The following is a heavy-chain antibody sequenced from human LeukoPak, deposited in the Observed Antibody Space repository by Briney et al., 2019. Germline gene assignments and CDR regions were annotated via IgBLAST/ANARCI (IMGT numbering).Heavy chain of an antibody. CDR2: IWYGGSNK. J-gene: IGHJ4*02. CDR1: GFTFSSYG. V-gene: IGHV3-30*18. Sequence: GRSPRLSCAASGFTFSSYGMHWVRQAPGKGLEWVAVIWYGGSNKYYADSVKGRFTISRDNSKNTLYLQMNSLRAEDTAVYYCAKGQREYCSSTSCYFFDYWGQGTLVTVSS. D-gene: IGHD2-2*01. CDR3: AKGQREYCSSTSCYFFDY.